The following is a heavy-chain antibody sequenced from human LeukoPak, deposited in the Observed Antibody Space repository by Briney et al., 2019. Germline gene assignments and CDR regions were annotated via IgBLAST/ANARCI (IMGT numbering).Heavy chain of an antibody. D-gene: IGHD3-22*01. J-gene: IGHJ4*02. V-gene: IGHV5-51*01. CDR1: GYSFTSYW. CDR3: ARHQGYYYDSSGYYFDY. Sequence: PGESLKISCKGSGYSFTSYWIGWVRQMPGKGLERMGISYPGDSDTRYSPSFQGQVTISADKSISTAYLQWSSLKASDTAMYYCARHQGYYYDSSGYYFDYWGQGTLVTVSS. CDR2: SYPGDSDT.